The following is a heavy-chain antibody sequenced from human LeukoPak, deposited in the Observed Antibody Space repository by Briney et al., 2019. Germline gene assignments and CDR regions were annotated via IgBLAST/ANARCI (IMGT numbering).Heavy chain of an antibody. CDR3: ARTDCGGDCYSSRGWLEP. CDR2: IIPIFGTA. CDR1: RRTFNNYT. D-gene: IGHD2-21*02. Sequence: SVTVSCKASRRTFNNYTISWVRHAPRQWLEWNGWIIPIFGTANYAQKFQGRVTITADKSPSTVYMDRSSRRSEDTAVYCCARTDCGGDCYSSRGWLEPCGQGNLVTVSS. V-gene: IGHV1-69*06. J-gene: IGHJ5*02.